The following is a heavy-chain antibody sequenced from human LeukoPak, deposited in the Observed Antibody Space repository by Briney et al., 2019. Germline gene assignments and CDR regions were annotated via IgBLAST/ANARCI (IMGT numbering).Heavy chain of an antibody. CDR2: INHSGST. CDR3: ARETVPAAINLSYYYYMDV. J-gene: IGHJ6*03. D-gene: IGHD2-2*02. Sequence: PSETLSLTCAVYGGSFSGYYWSWIRQPPGKGLEWIGEINHSGSTNYNPSLKSRVTISVDTPKNQFSLKLSSVTAADTAVYYCARETVPAAINLSYYYYMDVWGKGTTVTVSS. V-gene: IGHV4-34*01. CDR1: GGSFSGYY.